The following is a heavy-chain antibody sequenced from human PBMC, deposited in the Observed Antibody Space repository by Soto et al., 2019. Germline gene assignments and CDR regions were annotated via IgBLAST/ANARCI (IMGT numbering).Heavy chain of an antibody. CDR1: GGSISNGGYY. J-gene: IGHJ4*01. D-gene: IGHD3-10*01. Sequence: SETLSLTCTVSGGSISNGGYYWNWVRQHPGKGLERIGYIHYSGSTWYNPSLESRVTISVDTSKDQFSLKLRSVTAADTAVYYCARVRGSGSYAAYYFDSWGQGTLVTVSS. V-gene: IGHV4-31*03. CDR3: ARVRGSGSYAAYYFDS. CDR2: IHYSGST.